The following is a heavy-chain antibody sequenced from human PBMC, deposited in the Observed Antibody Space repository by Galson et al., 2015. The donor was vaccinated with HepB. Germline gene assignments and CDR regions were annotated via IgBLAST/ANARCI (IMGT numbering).Heavy chain of an antibody. D-gene: IGHD2-8*01. CDR3: ARWVYFNVDY. Sequence: SLRLSCAASGSTFSRFWMAWVRQAPGKGLEWVANIKGDESEKNYVDSVKGRFTISRDNAKNSLYLQMNSLRAEDTAVYYCARWVYFNVDYWGQGTLATVSS. CDR2: IKGDESEK. CDR1: GSTFSRFW. V-gene: IGHV3-7*03. J-gene: IGHJ4*02.